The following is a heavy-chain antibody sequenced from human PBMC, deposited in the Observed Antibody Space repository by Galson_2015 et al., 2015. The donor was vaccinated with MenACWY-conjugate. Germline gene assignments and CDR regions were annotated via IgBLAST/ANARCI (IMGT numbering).Heavy chain of an antibody. CDR2: IWPRDSHT. J-gene: IGHJ5*02. CDR3: ARRQFKAAAAAFDP. Sequence: QSGAEGKKPGESLKISCKGSGYSFSTYWIGWVRQMPGKGLEWMGIIWPRDSHTIYSPSFQGPGTIPVDKTRDTAYLQWNSLQASDTGMYYCARRQFKAAAAAFDPWGQGTLVTVSS. D-gene: IGHD6-13*01. CDR1: GYSFSTYW. V-gene: IGHV5-51*01.